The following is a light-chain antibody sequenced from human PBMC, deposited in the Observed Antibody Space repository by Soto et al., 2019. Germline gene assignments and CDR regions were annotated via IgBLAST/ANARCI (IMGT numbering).Light chain of an antibody. J-gene: IGKJ1*01. Sequence: EIVMTQSPASLSVSPGERATLSCRASQSVSSTLAWYQQKPGQAPRLLIHGASARATGIPDRFSGSGSGTEFTLTISSLQSEDVAVYYCQQYNNWMWTFGQGTKVEFQ. CDR1: QSVSST. V-gene: IGKV3-15*01. CDR2: GAS. CDR3: QQYNNWMWT.